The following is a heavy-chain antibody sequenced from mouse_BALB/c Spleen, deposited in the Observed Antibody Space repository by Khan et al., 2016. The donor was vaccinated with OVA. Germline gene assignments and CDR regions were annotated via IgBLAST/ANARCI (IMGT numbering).Heavy chain of an antibody. V-gene: IGHV5-6*01. CDR2: ISSGGNYT. D-gene: IGHD1-1*01. CDR1: GFTFSSYD. J-gene: IGHJ2*01. Sequence: EVELVESGGDLVKPGGSLKLSCAASGFTFSSYDMSWVRQTPVQGLEWVATISSGGNYTNYPDNVKGRFTISRDNAKNHRYLQMSSLKSEDTAMYYCATLYYNFSKFYFDYWGQGTTLTVSA. CDR3: ATLYYNFSKFYFDY.